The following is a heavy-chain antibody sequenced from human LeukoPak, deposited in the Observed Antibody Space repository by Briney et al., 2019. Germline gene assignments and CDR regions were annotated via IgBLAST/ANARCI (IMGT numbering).Heavy chain of an antibody. J-gene: IGHJ4*02. CDR2: IYYSGST. CDR1: GGSISSSSYY. D-gene: IGHD4-11*01. V-gene: IGHV4-39*01. Sequence: SQTLSLTCTVSGGSISSSSYYWGWIRQPPGKGLEWIGTIYYSGSTYYNPSLKSRVTISVDTSKNQFSLKLSSVTAADTAVYYCASRYDYSNYIDYWGQGTLVTVSS. CDR3: ASRYDYSNYIDY.